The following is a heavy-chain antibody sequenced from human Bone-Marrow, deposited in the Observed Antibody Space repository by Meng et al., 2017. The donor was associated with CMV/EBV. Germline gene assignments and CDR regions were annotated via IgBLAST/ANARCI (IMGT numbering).Heavy chain of an antibody. CDR1: GYSFTNYY. J-gene: IGHJ6*02. CDR3: ARDGIAAANYYYGLDV. D-gene: IGHD6-13*01. V-gene: IGHV1-46*01. Sequence: ASVKVSCKASGYSFTNYYIHWVRQAPGQGLEWMGIINPSGGSTSYAQKFQGRVTMTRDTSTSTVYMELSSLRSEDTAVYYCARDGIAAANYYYGLDVWGQGTTVTVSS. CDR2: INPSGGST.